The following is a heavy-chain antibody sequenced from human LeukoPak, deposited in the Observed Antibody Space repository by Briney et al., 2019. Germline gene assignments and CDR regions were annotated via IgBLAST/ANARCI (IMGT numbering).Heavy chain of an antibody. CDR2: IYYSGST. J-gene: IGHJ4*02. CDR3: ARVGSQGFDY. Sequence: SETLSLTCSVSGGSISSYYWNWIRQPPGKGLEWIGYIYYSGSTNYNPSLKSRVTISVDTSKNQFSLKLSSVTAADTAVYYCARVGSQGFDYWGQGTLVTVSS. V-gene: IGHV4-59*01. D-gene: IGHD1-26*01. CDR1: GGSISSYY.